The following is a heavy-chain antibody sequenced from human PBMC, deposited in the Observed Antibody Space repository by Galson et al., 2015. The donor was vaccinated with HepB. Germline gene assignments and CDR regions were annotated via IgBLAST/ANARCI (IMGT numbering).Heavy chain of an antibody. D-gene: IGHD3-3*01. CDR2: ISSTSSPI. V-gene: IGHV3-48*01. CDR3: ARDLGITIFGLDLDY. CDR1: GFTFNTYG. J-gene: IGHJ4*02. Sequence: SLRLSCAASGFTFNTYGMNWVRQAPGKGLEWVSYISSTSSPIYYADSVKGRFTISRDNAKASLYLQMNSLRAEDTAVYYCARDLGITIFGLDLDYWGQGTLVTVSS.